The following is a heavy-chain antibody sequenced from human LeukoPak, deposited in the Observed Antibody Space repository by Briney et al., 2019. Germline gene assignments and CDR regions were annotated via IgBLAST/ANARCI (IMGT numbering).Heavy chain of an antibody. CDR3: ARDLYYYGSGSYYDVFDV. CDR2: ISAYKGNT. Sequence: ASVKVSCKASGYTFSTYGISWVRQAPGQGLEWMGWISAYKGNTYYAQKLQGRVTMATDTSTSTAYMELRSLRSDDTAIYYCARDLYYYGSGSYYDVFDVWGQGTMVTVSS. J-gene: IGHJ3*01. CDR1: GYTFSTYG. D-gene: IGHD3-10*01. V-gene: IGHV1-18*01.